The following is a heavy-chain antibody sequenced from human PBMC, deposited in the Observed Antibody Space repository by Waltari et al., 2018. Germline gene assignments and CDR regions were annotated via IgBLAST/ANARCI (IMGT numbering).Heavy chain of an antibody. CDR3: VRAQLGTTSYFYYYYMDV. CDR2: TSISGSTI. CDR1: GFTFGHFN. V-gene: IGHV3-48*01. D-gene: IGHD7-27*01. Sequence: ELQLVESGGDLVRPGGSLRLSCTASGFTFGHFNINWVRQAPGKGLEWISFTSISGSTIYYADSVKGRFTISRDNAKNSLYLHMNSLTAEDTAVYYCVRAQLGTTSYFYYYYMDVWGTGTTVTVSS. J-gene: IGHJ6*03.